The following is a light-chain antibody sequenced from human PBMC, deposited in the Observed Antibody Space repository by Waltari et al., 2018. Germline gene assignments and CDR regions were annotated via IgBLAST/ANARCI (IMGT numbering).Light chain of an antibody. V-gene: IGKV3-20*01. CDR1: QSVSRA. Sequence: EIVLTQSPGTLSLSPGDRATLSCRASQSVSRALAWYQQKPGQAPRLLIYAASTRATGVPDRFSGSGSGTDFSLTISRLDPEDFAVYYCQHYVSLPVTFGQGTKVEI. CDR2: AAS. J-gene: IGKJ1*01. CDR3: QHYVSLPVT.